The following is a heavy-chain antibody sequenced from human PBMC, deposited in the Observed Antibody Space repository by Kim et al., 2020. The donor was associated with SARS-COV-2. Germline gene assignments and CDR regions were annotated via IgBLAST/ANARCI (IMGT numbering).Heavy chain of an antibody. CDR2: IYYSGST. V-gene: IGHV4-31*03. CDR3: VRALGVTIFGVSIINWFDP. D-gene: IGHD3-3*01. J-gene: IGHJ5*02. CDR1: GGSISSGGYY. Sequence: SETLSLTCTVSGGSISSGGYYWSWIRQHPGKGLEWIGYIYYSGSTYYNPSLKSRVTISVDTSKNQFSLKLSSVTAADTAVYYCVRALGVTIFGVSIINWFDPWGQGTLVTVSS.